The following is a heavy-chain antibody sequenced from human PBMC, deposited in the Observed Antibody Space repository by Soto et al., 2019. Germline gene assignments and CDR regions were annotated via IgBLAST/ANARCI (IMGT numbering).Heavy chain of an antibody. V-gene: IGHV1-69*06. CDR3: ARSRSVRGGWRGSYQPMDV. Sequence: QVQLVQSGAEVKKPGSSVKVSCKASGGTFSSYAISWVRQAPGQGLEWMGGIIPIFGTANYAQKFQGRVTMTADKSTSTAYMELSSLRSDDTAVYYCARSRSVRGGWRGSYQPMDVWGQGTTVTVSS. CDR2: IIPIFGTA. D-gene: IGHD3-10*01. CDR1: GGTFSSYA. J-gene: IGHJ6*02.